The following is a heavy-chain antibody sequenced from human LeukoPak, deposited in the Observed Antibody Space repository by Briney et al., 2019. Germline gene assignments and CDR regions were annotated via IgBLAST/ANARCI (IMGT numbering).Heavy chain of an antibody. J-gene: IGHJ5*02. V-gene: IGHV4-61*02. Sequence: PSQTLSLTCTVSGGSTSSGTYYWSWIRQPAGKGLEWIGRIYTSGSTNYNPSLKNRVTISVNTSKNQFSLKLSSVTAADTAVYYCARASREFGVGAWAWGQETLVTVSS. CDR2: IYTSGST. D-gene: IGHD3-3*01. CDR3: ARASREFGVGAWA. CDR1: GGSTSSGTYY.